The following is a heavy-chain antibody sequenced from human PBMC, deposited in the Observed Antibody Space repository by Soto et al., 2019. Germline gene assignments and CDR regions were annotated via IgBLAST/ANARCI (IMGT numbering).Heavy chain of an antibody. J-gene: IGHJ3*02. CDR2: IYHSGST. Sequence: QVQLQESGPGLVKPSGTLSLTCAVSSGSISSSNWWSWVRQPPGKGLEWIGEIYHSGSTNYNPSLKSRVTISVDKSKNQFSLKLSSVTAADTAVYYCAREGDDGYCSGGSCYSGAFDIWGQGTMVTVSS. D-gene: IGHD2-15*01. V-gene: IGHV4-4*02. CDR3: AREGDDGYCSGGSCYSGAFDI. CDR1: SGSISSSNW.